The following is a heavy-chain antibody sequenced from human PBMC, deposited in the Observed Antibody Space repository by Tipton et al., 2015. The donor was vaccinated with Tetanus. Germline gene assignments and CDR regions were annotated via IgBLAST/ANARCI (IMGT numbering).Heavy chain of an antibody. CDR1: GYTFTNYG. CDR3: ARLVKQWLVPEDY. CDR2: DSSNSGNT. Sequence: QLVQSGAEVKRPGASVKVSCKASGYTFTNYGINWVRQAPGQGLEWMGWDSSNSGNTNYAKKFQGRVTMTTDTSTNTAYMELRSLRSDDTAVYFCARLVKQWLVPEDYWGQGALVTVSS. V-gene: IGHV1-18*01. D-gene: IGHD6-19*01. J-gene: IGHJ4*02.